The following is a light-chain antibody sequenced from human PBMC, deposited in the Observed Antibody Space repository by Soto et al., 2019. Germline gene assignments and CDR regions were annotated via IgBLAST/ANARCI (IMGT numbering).Light chain of an antibody. CDR2: GAS. Sequence: EIVLTQSPATLSLSPGERATLSCRASQSVTSTYLAWYKHKPGQPPRLLIFGASSRATGVPDRFSGSGSGTDFTLTISRLEPEDFAVYYCQQFGSSPCTFGQGTKVDIK. CDR3: QQFGSSPCT. J-gene: IGKJ1*01. CDR1: QSVTSTY. V-gene: IGKV3-20*01.